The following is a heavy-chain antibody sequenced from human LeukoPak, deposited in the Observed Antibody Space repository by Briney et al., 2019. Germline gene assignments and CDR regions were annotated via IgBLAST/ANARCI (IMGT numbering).Heavy chain of an antibody. Sequence: GGSLRLSCAASGFTFNSYGMHWVRQAPGKGLEWVAVIRFDVNHKYYADSVKGRFIISRDNRKNSLSLQMNSLRTEDTALYYCAKDGKGSSGYYYADYWGQGTLVTVSS. D-gene: IGHD3-22*01. CDR1: GFTFNSYG. J-gene: IGHJ4*02. V-gene: IGHV3-30*02. CDR2: IRFDVNHK. CDR3: AKDGKGSSGYYYADY.